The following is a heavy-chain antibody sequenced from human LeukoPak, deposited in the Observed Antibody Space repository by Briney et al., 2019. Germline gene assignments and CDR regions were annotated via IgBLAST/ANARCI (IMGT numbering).Heavy chain of an antibody. CDR3: ATTDSAAGGPY. Sequence: GGSLRLSCAASGFSFSSYWMTWVRQAPGKGLEWAANISPDGSAKFYADSVKGRFTISRDNAMNLLYLQMNNLRAEDTAVYYCATTDSAAGGPYWGQGILVTVSS. V-gene: IGHV3-7*01. CDR1: GFSFSSYW. CDR2: ISPDGSAK. D-gene: IGHD6-13*01. J-gene: IGHJ4*02.